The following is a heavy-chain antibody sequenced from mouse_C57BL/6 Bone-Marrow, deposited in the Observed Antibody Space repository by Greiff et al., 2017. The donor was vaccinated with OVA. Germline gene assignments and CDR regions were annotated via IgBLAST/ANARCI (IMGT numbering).Heavy chain of an antibody. Sequence: VQLQQSGTVLARPGASVKMSCKTSGYTFTSYWMHWVKQRPGQGLEWIGAIYPGNSDTSYNQKFKGKAKLTAVTSSSTAYMELSSLTNEDSAVYYCTRRELTGTCGYWGQGTTLTVSS. CDR3: TRRELTGTCGY. V-gene: IGHV1-5*01. D-gene: IGHD4-1*01. J-gene: IGHJ2*01. CDR2: IYPGNSDT. CDR1: GYTFTSYW.